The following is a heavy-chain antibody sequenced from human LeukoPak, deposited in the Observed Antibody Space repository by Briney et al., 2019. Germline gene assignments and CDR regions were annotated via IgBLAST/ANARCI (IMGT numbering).Heavy chain of an antibody. D-gene: IGHD3-22*01. CDR2: ISSSGST. CDR3: ARGPYSYDSSGAFDI. J-gene: IGHJ3*02. CDR1: GDSISSGDYY. V-gene: IGHV4-61*02. Sequence: SETLSLTCTVSGDSISSGDYYWSWIRQPAGKGLEWIGRISSSGSTNYNPSLKSRVTISVDTSKNQFSLKLSSVTAADTAVHFCARGPYSYDSSGAFDIWGQGTMVTVSS.